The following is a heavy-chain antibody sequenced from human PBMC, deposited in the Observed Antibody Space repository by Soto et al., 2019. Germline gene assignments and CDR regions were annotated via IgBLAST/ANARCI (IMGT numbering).Heavy chain of an antibody. Sequence: QVQLVQSGAEVKKPGSSVKVSCKASGGTFGSYAITWVRRAPGQGLEWLGGIIPILNSPAYAQKFQARVVITADEITNTAYMELNSLRLDDTAVYECAREAPYCTSATCPKFYDMDVWGQGTTVTVAS. CDR2: IIPILNSP. CDR3: AREAPYCTSATCPKFYDMDV. V-gene: IGHV1-69*01. CDR1: GGTFGSYA. D-gene: IGHD2-2*01. J-gene: IGHJ6*02.